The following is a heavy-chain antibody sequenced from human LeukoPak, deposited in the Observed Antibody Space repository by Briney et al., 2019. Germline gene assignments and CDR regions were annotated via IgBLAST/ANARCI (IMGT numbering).Heavy chain of an antibody. CDR2: IKQDGSEI. CDR1: GFTFGSYW. V-gene: IGHV3-7*03. J-gene: IGHJ4*01. CDR3: AGGSGWITGD. D-gene: IGHD1-14*01. Sequence: GGSLRLSCSASGFTFGSYWMNWVRQAPGKGPEWVANIKQDGSEINYVDSVKGRFITSRDNAKNSLYLQMNSLRVDDTAVYYCAGGSGWITGDWGHGTLVTVSS.